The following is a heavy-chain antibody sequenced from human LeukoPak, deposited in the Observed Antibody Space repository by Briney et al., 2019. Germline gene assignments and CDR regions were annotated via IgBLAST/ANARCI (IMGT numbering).Heavy chain of an antibody. Sequence: ASVKVSCKASGYTFTSYGISWVRQAPGQGLEWMGWISAYNGNTNYAQKLQGRVTMTTDTSTSTAYMELRSLRSDDTAVYYCARDEVPGALMGTWFDPWGQGTLVTVSS. D-gene: IGHD2-2*01. V-gene: IGHV1-18*01. CDR3: ARDEVPGALMGTWFDP. CDR1: GYTFTSYG. CDR2: ISAYNGNT. J-gene: IGHJ5*02.